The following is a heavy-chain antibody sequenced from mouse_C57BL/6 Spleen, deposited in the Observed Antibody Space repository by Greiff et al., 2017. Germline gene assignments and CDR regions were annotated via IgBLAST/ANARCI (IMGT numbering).Heavy chain of an antibody. V-gene: IGHV1-54*01. CDR3: ARHRVTTVGGAMDY. CDR1: GYAFTNYL. J-gene: IGHJ4*01. Sequence: VQLQQSGAELVRPGTSVKVSCKASGYAFTNYLIEWVKQRPGQGLEWIGVINPGSGGTNYNEKFKGKATLTADKSSSTAYMQLSSLTSEDSAVYFCARHRVTTVGGAMDYWGQGTSVTVSS. D-gene: IGHD1-1*01. CDR2: INPGSGGT.